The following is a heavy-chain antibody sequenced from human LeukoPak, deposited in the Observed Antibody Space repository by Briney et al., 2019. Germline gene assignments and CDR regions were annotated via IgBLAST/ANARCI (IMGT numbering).Heavy chain of an antibody. V-gene: IGHV7-4-1*02. Sequence: GASVKVSCKASGYTFTSYYMHWVRQAPGQGLEWMGWINTNTGNPTYAQGFTGRFVFSLDTSVSTAYLQISSLKAEDTAVYYCARAPPSRPGAKFDYWGQGTLVTVSS. D-gene: IGHD3-10*01. CDR3: ARAPPSRPGAKFDY. CDR1: GYTFTSYY. CDR2: INTNTGNP. J-gene: IGHJ4*02.